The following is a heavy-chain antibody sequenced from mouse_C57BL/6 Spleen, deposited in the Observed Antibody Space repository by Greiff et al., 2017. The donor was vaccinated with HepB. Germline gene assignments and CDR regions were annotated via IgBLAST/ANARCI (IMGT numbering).Heavy chain of an antibody. D-gene: IGHD2-5*01. CDR2: IYPGDGDT. V-gene: IGHV1-82*01. CDR1: GYAFSSSW. Sequence: VQLQESGPELVKPGASVKISCKASGYAFSSSWMNWVKQRPGKGLEWIGRIYPGDGDTNYNGKFKGKATLTADKSSSTAYMQLSGLTSEDSAVYFCARSYYSNYYFDYWGQGTTLTVSS. CDR3: ARSYYSNYYFDY. J-gene: IGHJ2*01.